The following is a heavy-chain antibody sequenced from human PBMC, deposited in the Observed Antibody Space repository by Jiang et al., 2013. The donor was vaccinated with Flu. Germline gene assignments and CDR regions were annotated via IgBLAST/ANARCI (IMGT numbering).Heavy chain of an antibody. D-gene: IGHD6-13*01. V-gene: IGHV3-33*08. CDR1: GFTFSSYG. CDR3: ARDGRRMYTRPGWFDP. J-gene: IGHJ5*02. CDR2: IWYDGSNK. Sequence: QLVESGGGVVQPGRSLRLSCADSGFTFSSYGMHWVRQAPGKGLEWVAVIWYDGSNKYYADSVKGRFTISRDNSKNTLYLQMNSLRAEDTAVYYCARDGRRMYTRPGWFDPWGQGTLVTVSS.